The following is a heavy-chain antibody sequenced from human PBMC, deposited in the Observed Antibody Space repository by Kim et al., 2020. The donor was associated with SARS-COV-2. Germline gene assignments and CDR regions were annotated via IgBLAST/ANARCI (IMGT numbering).Heavy chain of an antibody. CDR1: GFTFSSGV. D-gene: IGHD1-26*01. CDR2: LSGSGGST. CDR3: TTWAY. Sequence: GGSLRLSCAASGFTFSSGVMNWVRQAPGKGLEWVSSLSGSGGSTYYADSVKGRFTISRDNSKNTLYLQMNSLRAEDTAVYYCTTWAYWGQGTLVTVSS. V-gene: IGHV3-23*01. J-gene: IGHJ4*02.